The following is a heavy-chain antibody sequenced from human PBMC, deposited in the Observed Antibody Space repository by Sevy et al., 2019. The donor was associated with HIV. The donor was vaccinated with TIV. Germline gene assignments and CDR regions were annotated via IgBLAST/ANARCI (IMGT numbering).Heavy chain of an antibody. Sequence: SETLSLTCSVSSGSIGNYYWYWIRQPPGRGLEWLGLIYYSGNTNYNPSLKSRVTMSIDTSKNQVSLGLSSLTAADTAVYYCARRAFLGGYFDSWGQGILVTVSS. CDR2: IYYSGNT. D-gene: IGHD3-16*01. V-gene: IGHV4-59*08. CDR3: ARRAFLGGYFDS. J-gene: IGHJ4*03. CDR1: SGSIGNYY.